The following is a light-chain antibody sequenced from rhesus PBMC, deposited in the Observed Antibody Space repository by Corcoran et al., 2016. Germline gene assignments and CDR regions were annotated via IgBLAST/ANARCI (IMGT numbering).Light chain of an antibody. CDR1: QGLSSY. CDR3: QQGYSTPYS. V-gene: IGKV1-32*03. CDR2: YAT. J-gene: IGKJ2*01. Sequence: DIQMSQSPSSLSASVGDRVTITCRASQGLSSYLNWYQQNPGTAPKLMIYYATSLSSGVPSIFSGSGSGTDYTLTISSLQPEDFATYYCQQGYSTPYSFGQGTKVEIK.